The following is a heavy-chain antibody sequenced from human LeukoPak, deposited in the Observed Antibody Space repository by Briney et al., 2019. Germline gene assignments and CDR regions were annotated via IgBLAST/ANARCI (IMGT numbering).Heavy chain of an antibody. V-gene: IGHV3-9*01. Sequence: GGSLRLSYAASGFTFDDYAMHWVRQAPGKGLEWVSGISWNSGSIGYADSVKGRFTISRDNAKNSLYLQMNSLRAEDTALYYCAKGRVLLWFGELLPYYFDYWGQGTLVTVSS. J-gene: IGHJ4*02. CDR2: ISWNSGSI. CDR3: AKGRVLLWFGELLPYYFDY. CDR1: GFTFDDYA. D-gene: IGHD3-10*01.